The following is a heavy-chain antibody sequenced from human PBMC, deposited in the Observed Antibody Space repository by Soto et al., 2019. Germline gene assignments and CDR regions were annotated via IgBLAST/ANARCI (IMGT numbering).Heavy chain of an antibody. D-gene: IGHD1-26*01. CDR3: ARGGGSYYDGYFDY. CDR2: IIPIFGTA. CDR1: GGTFSSYA. Sequence: SVKVSCKASGGTFSSYAISWVRQAPGPGLEWMGGIIPIFGTANYAQKFQGRVTITADESTSTAYMELSSLRSEDTAVYYCARGGGSYYDGYFDYWGQGTLVTVSS. V-gene: IGHV1-69*13. J-gene: IGHJ4*02.